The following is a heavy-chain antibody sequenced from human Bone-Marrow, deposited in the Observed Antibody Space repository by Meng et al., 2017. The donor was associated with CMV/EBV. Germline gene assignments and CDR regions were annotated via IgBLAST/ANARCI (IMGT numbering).Heavy chain of an antibody. CDR3: SKLYYYGSGSNY. Sequence: GESLKISCAASGFTFSSYSMNWVRRAPGKGLEWLSFIRFDGSHKFYSDSVKGRFTISRDNSNNTVFLQMNSLRVEDTALYYWSKLYYYGSGSNYWSQGTLVTVSS. CDR2: IRFDGSHK. J-gene: IGHJ4*02. D-gene: IGHD3-10*01. CDR1: GFTFSSYS. V-gene: IGHV3-30*02.